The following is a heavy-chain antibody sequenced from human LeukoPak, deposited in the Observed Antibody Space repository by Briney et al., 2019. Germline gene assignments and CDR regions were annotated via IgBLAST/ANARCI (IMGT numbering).Heavy chain of an antibody. CDR3: ARGHYGFDV. Sequence: GSLRLSCAASGFPLSDHYMDWVRQAPGKALEWVGRTKTKANSYTTEYAASVKGRFTISRDDSKNSLYLHMNSLQTEDTAVYYCARGHYGFDVWGQGTTVAVSS. CDR2: TKTKANSYTT. V-gene: IGHV3-72*01. J-gene: IGHJ6*02. CDR1: GFPLSDHY.